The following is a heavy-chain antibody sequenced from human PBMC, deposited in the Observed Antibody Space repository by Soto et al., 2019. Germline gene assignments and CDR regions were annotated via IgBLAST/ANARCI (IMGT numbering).Heavy chain of an antibody. J-gene: IGHJ4*02. CDR3: AKELRDRSGWGGYYFDY. D-gene: IGHD6-19*01. CDR2: ISGSGGST. V-gene: IGHV3-23*01. Sequence: RRLSCAASGFTFGSYAMSWVRQAPGKGLEWVSAISGSGGSTYYADSVKGRFTISRDNSKNTLYLQMNSLRAEDTAVYYCAKELRDRSGWGGYYFDYWGQGTLVTVSS. CDR1: GFTFGSYA.